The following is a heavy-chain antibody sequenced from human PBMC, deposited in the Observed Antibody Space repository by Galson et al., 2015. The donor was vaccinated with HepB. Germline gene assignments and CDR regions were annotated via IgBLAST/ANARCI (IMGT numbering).Heavy chain of an antibody. D-gene: IGHD3-22*01. V-gene: IGHV6-1*01. J-gene: IGHJ6*02. CDR1: GDSVSSSTAA. Sequence: CAISGDSVSSSTAAWNWIRQSPSRGLEWLGRTYYRSKWYNDYAVSVKSRLTINPDTSKNQFSLQLSSVTHDDPAVYYCARDSFYDNTGYPVPRNFGVDVWGQGTTVTVSS. CDR3: ARDSFYDNTGYPVPRNFGVDV. CDR2: TYYRSKWYN.